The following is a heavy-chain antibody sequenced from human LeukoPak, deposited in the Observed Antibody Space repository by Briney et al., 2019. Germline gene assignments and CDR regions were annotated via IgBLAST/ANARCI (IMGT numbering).Heavy chain of an antibody. CDR1: GFTFSSYW. Sequence: GGSLRLSCAASGFTFSSYWMSWVRQAPGKGLEWVANIKQDGSEKYYVDSVKGRFTISRDNAKNSLYLQMNSLRAEDTAMYYCARDAPVLYYYDSSGYYYLWGQGTLVTVSS. CDR3: ARDAPVLYYYDSSGYYYL. V-gene: IGHV3-7*01. D-gene: IGHD3-22*01. CDR2: IKQDGSEK. J-gene: IGHJ5*02.